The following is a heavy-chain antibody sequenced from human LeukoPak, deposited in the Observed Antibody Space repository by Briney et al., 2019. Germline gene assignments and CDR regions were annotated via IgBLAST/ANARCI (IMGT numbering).Heavy chain of an antibody. CDR1: GFTFSSYG. CDR2: IWYDGNEK. CDR3: AKGSRYNILTGFIVGAMDDFDF. D-gene: IGHD3-9*01. J-gene: IGHJ4*02. Sequence: GGSLRLSCAASGFTFSSYGMSWVRQAPGKGLDWVAFIWYDGNEKHYADSAKGRFTISRDNSQNTLYLHMSSLRAEDTAVYYCAKGSRYNILTGFIVGAMDDFDFWGQGTLVTVSS. V-gene: IGHV3-30*02.